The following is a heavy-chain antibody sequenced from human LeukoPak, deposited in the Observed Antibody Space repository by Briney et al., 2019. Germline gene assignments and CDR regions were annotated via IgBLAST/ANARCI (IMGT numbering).Heavy chain of an antibody. V-gene: IGHV3-30*03. CDR1: GFTFSDYN. Sequence: PGGSLRLSCAASGFTFSDYNMHWVRQAPGKGLEWMAVISHHGINEYYADSVKGRFTISRDNSKNTLHLQMNSLRAEDTAVYYCATFGRVGATWGRGVGIDYWGQGTLVTVSS. D-gene: IGHD1-26*01. CDR3: ATFGRVGATWGRGVGIDY. J-gene: IGHJ4*02. CDR2: ISHHGINE.